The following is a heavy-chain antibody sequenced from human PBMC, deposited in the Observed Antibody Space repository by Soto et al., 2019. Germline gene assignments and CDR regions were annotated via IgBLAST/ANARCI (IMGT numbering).Heavy chain of an antibody. CDR1: GFTFSSYP. V-gene: IGHV3-30-3*01. CDR2: IARDGIEK. J-gene: IGHJ6*03. CDR3: AKDFTIFGVVIINYYYYYMDV. D-gene: IGHD3-3*01. Sequence: PGGSLRLSCAASGFTFSSYPIHWVRQAPGQGLGWVAIIARDGIEKHYADSVKGRFTISRDNSKNTLYLQMNSLRAEDTAVYYCAKDFTIFGVVIINYYYYYMDVWGKGTTVTVSS.